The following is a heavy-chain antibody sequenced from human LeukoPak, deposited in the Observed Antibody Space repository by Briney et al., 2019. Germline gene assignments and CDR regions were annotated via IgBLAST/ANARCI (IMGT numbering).Heavy chain of an antibody. J-gene: IGHJ6*03. CDR3: ARGTPRVCSGGSCYSFHYYYYMDV. CDR2: INHSGST. D-gene: IGHD2-15*01. CDR1: GGSFSGYY. Sequence: SETLSLTCAVYGGSFSGYYWSWIRQPPGKGLEWIGEINHSGSTNYNPSLKSRVTISADTSKNQFSLKLSSVTAADTAVYYCARGTPRVCSGGSCYSFHYYYYMDVWGKGTTVTVSS. V-gene: IGHV4-34*01.